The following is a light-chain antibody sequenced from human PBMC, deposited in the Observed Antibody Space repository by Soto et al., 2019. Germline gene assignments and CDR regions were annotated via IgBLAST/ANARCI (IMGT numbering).Light chain of an antibody. J-gene: IGLJ3*02. V-gene: IGLV1-51*02. CDR1: SSNIGNNY. Sequence: QSVLTQPPSVSAAPGQKVTISCSGSSSNIGNNYVFWYQQLPGTAPKLLIYENNKRPSGIPDRFSGSKSGTSATLGITGLQTGDEADYYCGTWDSSLTVLWVFGGGTKLTV. CDR2: ENN. CDR3: GTWDSSLTVLWV.